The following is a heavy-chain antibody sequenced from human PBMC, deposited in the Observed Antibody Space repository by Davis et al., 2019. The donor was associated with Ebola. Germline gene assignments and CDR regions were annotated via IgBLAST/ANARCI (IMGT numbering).Heavy chain of an antibody. CDR3: ARDLGESYKRGGMDV. D-gene: IGHD1-26*01. J-gene: IGHJ6*02. CDR2: ISYDGSNK. V-gene: IGHV3-30-3*01. CDR1: GFTFSSYA. Sequence: GGSLRLSCAASGFTFSSYAMHWVRQAPGKGLEWVAVISYDGSNKYYADSVKGRFTISRDNSKNTLYLQMNSLRAEDTAVYYCARDLGESYKRGGMDVWGQGTTVTVSS.